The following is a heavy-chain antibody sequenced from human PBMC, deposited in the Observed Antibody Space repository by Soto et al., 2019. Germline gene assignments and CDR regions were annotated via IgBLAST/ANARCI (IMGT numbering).Heavy chain of an antibody. V-gene: IGHV1-46*01. Sequence: ASVKVSCKASGYTFTCYYMHWVRQAPGQGLEWMGIISPSDGNTSYAQKFQGRVTMTTDTSTSTAYMELRSLRSDDTAVYYCARVRGWFGVGMDVWGQGTTVTVSS. D-gene: IGHD3-10*01. J-gene: IGHJ6*02. CDR3: ARVRGWFGVGMDV. CDR2: ISPSDGNT. CDR1: GYTFTCYY.